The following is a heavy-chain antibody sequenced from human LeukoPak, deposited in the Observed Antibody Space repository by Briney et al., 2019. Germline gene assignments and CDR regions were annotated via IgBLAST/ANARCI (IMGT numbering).Heavy chain of an antibody. Sequence: SENLSLTCTVSGGSVSTGSYYWHWIRQPAGKGLEWIGRIYTSGSTNYNPSLKSRVTISVDTSKNQFSLKLSSVTAADTAVYYCAREVDCSSTSCYAFIDYWGQGTLVTVSS. J-gene: IGHJ4*02. CDR2: IYTSGST. CDR3: AREVDCSSTSCYAFIDY. CDR1: GGSVSTGSYY. D-gene: IGHD2-2*01. V-gene: IGHV4-61*02.